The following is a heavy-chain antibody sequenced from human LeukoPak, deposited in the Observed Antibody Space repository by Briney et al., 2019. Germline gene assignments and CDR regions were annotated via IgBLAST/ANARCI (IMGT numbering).Heavy chain of an antibody. Sequence: PGGSLRLSCAASGFTFSTYEMNWVRQAPGKGLEWLSYISSSGSTIYYADSLKGRFTISRDNAKNALYLQMNSLRAGDTAVYYCAREEMGYGYRYLDVWGRGTLVTVSS. D-gene: IGHD3-16*01. V-gene: IGHV3-48*03. J-gene: IGHJ2*01. CDR2: ISSSGSTI. CDR1: GFTFSTYE. CDR3: AREEMGYGYRYLDV.